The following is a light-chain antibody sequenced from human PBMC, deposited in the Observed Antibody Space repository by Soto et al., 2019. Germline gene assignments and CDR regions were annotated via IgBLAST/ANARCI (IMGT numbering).Light chain of an antibody. CDR3: QVWDSSTGV. CDR1: NIGSKN. CDR2: RDS. J-gene: IGLJ1*01. V-gene: IGLV3-9*01. Sequence: SSELTQPLSVSVALGQTARITCGGNNIGSKNVHWYQQKPGQAPVLVMYRDSNRPSGIPERFSGSNSGNTATLTISRAQAGDEADYYCQVWDSSTGVFGTGTKLTVL.